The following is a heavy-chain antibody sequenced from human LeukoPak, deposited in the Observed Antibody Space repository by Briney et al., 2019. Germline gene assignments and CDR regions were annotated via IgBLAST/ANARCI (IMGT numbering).Heavy chain of an antibody. Sequence: GGSLRLSCAASGFTVSSNYMSWVRQAPGKGLEWVSVIYNIGSTYYADSVKGRFTISRDNSKNTLYLQMNSLRAEDTAVYYCAAAAVAGGFDYWGQGTLVTVSS. CDR1: GFTVSSNY. CDR2: IYNIGST. J-gene: IGHJ4*02. CDR3: AAAAVAGGFDY. V-gene: IGHV3-53*01. D-gene: IGHD6-19*01.